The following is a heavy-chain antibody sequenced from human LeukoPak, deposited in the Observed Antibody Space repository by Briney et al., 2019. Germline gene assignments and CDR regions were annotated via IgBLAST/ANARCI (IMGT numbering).Heavy chain of an antibody. CDR3: ARVGVTGKIDY. CDR2: INHSGST. Sequence: SETLSLTCAVYGGSFSGYYWSWIRQPPGKGLEWIGEINHSGSTNYNPSLKSRVTISVDTSKNQFSLKLSSVTAADTAVYYCARVGVTGKIDYWGQGTLVTVSS. D-gene: IGHD7-27*01. CDR1: GGSFSGYY. J-gene: IGHJ4*02. V-gene: IGHV4-34*01.